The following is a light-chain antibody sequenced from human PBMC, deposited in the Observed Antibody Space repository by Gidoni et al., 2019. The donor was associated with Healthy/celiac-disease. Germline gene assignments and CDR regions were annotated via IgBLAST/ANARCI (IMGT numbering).Light chain of an antibody. CDR3: QQYNSYPDT. J-gene: IGKJ1*01. CDR2: DAS. V-gene: IGKV1-5*01. Sequence: DIQMTQSPSTLSASVGDRVTITGRASQSISSWLAWYHQKPGKAPKLLIYDASSLESGVPSRFSGSGSGIEFTLTIRILQPDDFATYYFQQYNSYPDTFGQGTKVEIK. CDR1: QSISSW.